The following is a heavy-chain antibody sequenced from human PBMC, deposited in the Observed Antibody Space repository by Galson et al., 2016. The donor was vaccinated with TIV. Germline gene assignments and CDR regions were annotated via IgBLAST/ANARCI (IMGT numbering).Heavy chain of an antibody. CDR2: ITSKTNVATT. V-gene: IGHV3-49*03. Sequence: SLRLSCAASGFTLGHYAVNWFRQAPRKGLEWVGFITSKTNVATTEYAASVKSRFTISRDDSRNIANLQMNSLKTEDTAVYYCTRTAMGSTRNAFDIWGQGTVVTVSS. D-gene: IGHD1-1*01. CDR3: TRTAMGSTRNAFDI. CDR1: GFTLGHYA. J-gene: IGHJ3*02.